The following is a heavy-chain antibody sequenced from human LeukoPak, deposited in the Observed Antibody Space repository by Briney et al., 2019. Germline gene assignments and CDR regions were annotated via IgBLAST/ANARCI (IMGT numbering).Heavy chain of an antibody. CDR1: GGSISSGGYS. V-gene: IGHV4-30-2*01. D-gene: IGHD2-15*01. J-gene: IGHJ2*01. CDR3: ARDLLGYCSGGSCGNWYFDL. Sequence: SETLSLTCAVSGGSISSGGYSWSWIRQPPGKGLEWIGYIYHSGSTYYNPSLKSRVTISVDRSKNQFSLKLSSVTAADTAVYYCARDLLGYCSGGSCGNWYFDLWGRGTLVTVSS. CDR2: IYHSGST.